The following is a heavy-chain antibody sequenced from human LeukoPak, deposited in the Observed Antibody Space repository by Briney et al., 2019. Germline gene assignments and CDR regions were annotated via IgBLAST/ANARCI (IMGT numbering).Heavy chain of an antibody. V-gene: IGHV4-34*01. Sequence: SETQSLTCAVYGGSFSGYYWSWIRQPPGKGLEWIGEINHSGSTNYNPSLKSRVTISVDTSKNQFSLKLSSVTAADTAVYYCARGDLYWYFDLWGRGTLVTVSS. J-gene: IGHJ2*01. CDR1: GGSFSGYY. CDR3: ARGDLYWYFDL. CDR2: INHSGST.